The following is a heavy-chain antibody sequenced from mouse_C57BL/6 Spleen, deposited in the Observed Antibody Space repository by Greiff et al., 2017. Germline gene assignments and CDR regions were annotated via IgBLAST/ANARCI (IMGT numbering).Heavy chain of an antibody. V-gene: IGHV10-1*01. D-gene: IGHD1-2*01. CDR1: GFSFNTYA. Sequence: EVMLVESGGGLVQPKGSLKLSCAASGFSFNTYAMNWVRQAPGKGLEWVARIRSKSNNYATYYADSVKDRFTISRDDSESMLYLQMNNLKTEDTAMYYCVSSTAWYFDVWGTGTTVTVSS. J-gene: IGHJ1*03. CDR3: VSSTAWYFDV. CDR2: IRSKSNNYAT.